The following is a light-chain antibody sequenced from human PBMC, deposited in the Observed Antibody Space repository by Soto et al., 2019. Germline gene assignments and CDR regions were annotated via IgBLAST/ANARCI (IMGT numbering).Light chain of an antibody. CDR1: QVISSY. CDR3: LQLTSYPRFT. J-gene: IGKJ3*01. CDR2: AAS. V-gene: IGKV1-9*01. Sequence: DIQLTQSPSFLSASVGDRVTITCRASQVISSYLAWYPQKPGKAPKLLIYAASTVQSGVPSRFSGSGSGTEFTLTISSLQPEDFSTYYCLQLTSYPRFTFGPGTKVDIK.